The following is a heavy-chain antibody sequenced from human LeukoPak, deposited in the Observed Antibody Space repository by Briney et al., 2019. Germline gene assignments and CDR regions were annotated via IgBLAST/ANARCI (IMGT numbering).Heavy chain of an antibody. D-gene: IGHD3-22*01. J-gene: IGHJ1*01. Sequence: SVKVSCKASGYTFTSYGISWVRQAPGQGLEWMGGIIPIFGTANYAQKFQGRVTITADKSTSTAYMELSSLRSEDTAVYYCARFPVYYYDSSGYYGDAEYFQHWGQGTLVTVSS. V-gene: IGHV1-69*06. CDR1: GYTFTSYG. CDR3: ARFPVYYYDSSGYYGDAEYFQH. CDR2: IIPIFGTA.